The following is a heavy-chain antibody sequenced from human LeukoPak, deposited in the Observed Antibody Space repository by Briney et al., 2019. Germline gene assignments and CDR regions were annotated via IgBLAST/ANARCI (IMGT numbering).Heavy chain of an antibody. J-gene: IGHJ5*02. CDR3: ARMSPPFSA. V-gene: IGHV3-7*01. CDR2: IKQDGSEK. CDR1: GSTFSNYY. Sequence: GGSLRLSCAASGSTFSNYYMSWVRQAPGKGLEWVANIKQDGSEKYYVDSVKGQFTISRDNAKNSLYLQMNSLRAEDTAVYYCARMSPPFSAWGQGTLVTVSS.